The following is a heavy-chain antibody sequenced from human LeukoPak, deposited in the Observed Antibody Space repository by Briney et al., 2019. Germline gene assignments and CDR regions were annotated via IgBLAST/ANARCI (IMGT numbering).Heavy chain of an antibody. Sequence: PGGSLRLSCAASGSTFSSYAMSWVRQAPGKGREWVSAIGGSVGSTYYADSVKGRFTISRDNSKNTLYLQMNSLRAEDTAVYYCAKDNRQYYDFWSGLSDAFDIWGQGTMVTVSS. CDR1: GSTFSSYA. D-gene: IGHD3-3*01. CDR3: AKDNRQYYDFWSGLSDAFDI. CDR2: IGGSVGST. J-gene: IGHJ3*02. V-gene: IGHV3-23*01.